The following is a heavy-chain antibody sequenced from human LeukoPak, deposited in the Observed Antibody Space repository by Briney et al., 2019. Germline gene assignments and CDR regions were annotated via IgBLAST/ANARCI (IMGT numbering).Heavy chain of an antibody. CDR1: GGSISSYY. D-gene: IGHD6-13*01. J-gene: IGHJ6*02. Sequence: SETLSLTCTVSGGSISSYYWSWIRQPPGKGLEWIGYIYYSGSTNYNPSLKSRVTISVDTSKNQFSLKLSSVTAADTAVYYCARGIAAAGVNYGMDVWGQGTTVTVSS. CDR3: ARGIAAAGVNYGMDV. CDR2: IYYSGST. V-gene: IGHV4-59*08.